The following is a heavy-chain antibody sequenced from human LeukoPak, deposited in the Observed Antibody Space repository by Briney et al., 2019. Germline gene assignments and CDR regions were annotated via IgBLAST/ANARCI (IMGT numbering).Heavy chain of an antibody. CDR3: ARETYYYDSSGYPSYYFDY. CDR2: ISSSGSTI. CDR1: GFTFSDYY. D-gene: IGHD3-22*01. V-gene: IGHV3-11*04. J-gene: IGHJ4*02. Sequence: GGSLRLSCAASGFTFSDYYMSWIRQAPGKGLEWVSYISSSGSTIYYADSVKGRFTISRDKSKNTLYLQMNSLRAEDTAVYYCARETYYYDSSGYPSYYFDYWGQGTLVTVSS.